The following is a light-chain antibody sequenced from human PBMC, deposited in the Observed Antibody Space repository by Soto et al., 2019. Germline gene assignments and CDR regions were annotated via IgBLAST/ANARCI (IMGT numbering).Light chain of an antibody. CDR1: SNDVGGYNY. CDR2: DVS. CDR3: SSSTRSNTYV. V-gene: IGLV2-14*01. Sequence: QSALTQPASVSGSPGQSITISCTGTSNDVGGYNYVSWYQQHPGKAPKLMIFDVSNRPSGVSNRVSGSKSGNTASLTISGLQAEDEADYYCSSSTRSNTYVFGSGTKLTVL. J-gene: IGLJ1*01.